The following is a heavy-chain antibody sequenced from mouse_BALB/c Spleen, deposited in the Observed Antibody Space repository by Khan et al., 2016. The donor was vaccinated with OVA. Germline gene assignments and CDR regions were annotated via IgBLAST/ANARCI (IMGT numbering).Heavy chain of an antibody. CDR1: GYTFTSYW. J-gene: IGHJ4*01. Sequence: DLVKPGASVKLSCKASGYTFTSYWINWIKQRPGQGLEWIGRIGPGSSNAYYNDMFKDKATLTVDTSSNTAHIQLSSLSSEVSAAYFCARENYNGRSCYAMDYWGQGTSVTVSA. CDR3: ARENYNGRSCYAMDY. V-gene: IGHV1S41*01. CDR2: IGPGSSNA. D-gene: IGHD1-1*01.